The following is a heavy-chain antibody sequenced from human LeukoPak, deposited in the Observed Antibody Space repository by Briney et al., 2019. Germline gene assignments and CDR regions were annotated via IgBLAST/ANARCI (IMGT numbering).Heavy chain of an antibody. D-gene: IGHD3-3*01. CDR2: ISHDGSNK. V-gene: IGHV3-30-3*01. CDR1: GYTFTSYY. Sequence: SCKASGYTFTSYYMHWVRQAPGKGLEWVAIISHDGSNKYYADSVKGRFTISRDNSKNTLYLQMNSLGAEDTAVYYCAREESGISIFGVVIFWGQGTLVTVSS. J-gene: IGHJ4*02. CDR3: AREESGISIFGVVIF.